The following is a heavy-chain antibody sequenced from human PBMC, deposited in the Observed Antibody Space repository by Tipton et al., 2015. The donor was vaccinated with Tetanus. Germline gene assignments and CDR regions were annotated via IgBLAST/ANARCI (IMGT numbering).Heavy chain of an antibody. J-gene: IGHJ4*02. CDR2: INPSGGST. V-gene: IGHV1-46*01. CDR1: GYTFTSYY. Sequence: QLVQSGAEVKKPGASVKVSCKASGYTFTSYYMHWVRQAPGQGLEWMGIINPSGGSTSYAQKFQGRVTMTRDTFTSTVYMELSSLRSEDTAVYYCARIAAAGTFDYWGQGTLVTVSS. CDR3: ARIAAAGTFDY. D-gene: IGHD6-13*01.